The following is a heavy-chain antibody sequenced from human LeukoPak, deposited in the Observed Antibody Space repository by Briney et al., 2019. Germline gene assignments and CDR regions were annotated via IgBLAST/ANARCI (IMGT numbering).Heavy chain of an antibody. J-gene: IGHJ5*01. CDR1: GGSISSYY. Sequence: SETLSLTCTVSGGSISSYYWSWIRQPPGKGLEWIGYIYYSGSTNYNPSLKSRVTISVDTSKNHFSLKLNSVTAADTAVYYCARTRRSSGYFPFDSWGQGTLVTVSS. V-gene: IGHV4-59*08. D-gene: IGHD3-22*01. CDR3: ARTRRSSGYFPFDS. CDR2: IYYSGST.